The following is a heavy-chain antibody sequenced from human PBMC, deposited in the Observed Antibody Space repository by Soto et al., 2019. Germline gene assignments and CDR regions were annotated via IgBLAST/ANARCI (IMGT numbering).Heavy chain of an antibody. Sequence: GASVKVSCKASGYTFTSYAMHWVRQAPGQRLEWMGWINAGNGNTKYSQKFQGRVTITRDTSASTAYMELSSLRSEDTAVYYCARAYYYDSSVYFADWYFDLWGRGTLVTVSS. J-gene: IGHJ2*01. CDR2: INAGNGNT. V-gene: IGHV1-3*01. D-gene: IGHD3-22*01. CDR1: GYTFTSYA. CDR3: ARAYYYDSSVYFADWYFDL.